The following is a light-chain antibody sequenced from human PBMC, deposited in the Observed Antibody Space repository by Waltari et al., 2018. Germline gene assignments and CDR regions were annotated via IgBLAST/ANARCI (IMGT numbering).Light chain of an antibody. CDR2: KTS. J-gene: IGKJ4*02. V-gene: IGKV1-5*03. CDR1: QTIDRW. Sequence: DIQLTQSPSTLSASVGDSVTITCRASQTIDRWLAWYQQKPGKVPKLLIYKTSILESGVPSRSSGGGSGTEFTLTIASLQPDDFATYYCQHYDAYSATFGRGTKLEIK. CDR3: QHYDAYSAT.